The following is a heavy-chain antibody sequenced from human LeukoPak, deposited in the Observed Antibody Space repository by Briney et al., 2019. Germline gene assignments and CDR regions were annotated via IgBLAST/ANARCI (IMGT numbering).Heavy chain of an antibody. CDR2: IRSDGYHT. J-gene: IGHJ4*02. CDR3: AKDYGSGSFSFDY. Sequence: PGGSLRLSCGASGFIFDTHDMHWVRQAPGKGLEWVAFIRSDGYHTYYADSVKGRFTISRDNSKSTLYLQMNSLRTEDTAVYYCAKDYGSGSFSFDYWGQGTLVTVSS. V-gene: IGHV3-30*02. D-gene: IGHD3-10*01. CDR1: GFIFDTHD.